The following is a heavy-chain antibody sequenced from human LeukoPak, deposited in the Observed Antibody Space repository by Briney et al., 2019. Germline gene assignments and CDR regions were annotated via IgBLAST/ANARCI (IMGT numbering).Heavy chain of an antibody. CDR1: GGSISNYY. CDR2: VYDTGST. V-gene: IGHV4-59*01. Sequence: SETLSLTCTVSGGSISNYYWSWIRQPPGKGLQRIGYVYDTGSTNYSPSLKSRLSISIDTSKNQFSLKLSSVTAADTAVYYCARATYYDFWSGWRDWGQGTLVTVSS. D-gene: IGHD3-3*01. J-gene: IGHJ4*02. CDR3: ARATYYDFWSGWRD.